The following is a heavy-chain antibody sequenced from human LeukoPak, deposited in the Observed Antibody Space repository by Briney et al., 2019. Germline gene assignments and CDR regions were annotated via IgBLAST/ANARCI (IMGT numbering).Heavy chain of an antibody. CDR1: GGSISSSSYY. D-gene: IGHD6-19*01. J-gene: IGHJ4*02. V-gene: IGHV4-39*07. CDR3: ASLTIAVAGPRFDY. CDR2: IYYTGNT. Sequence: PSETLSLTCTVSGGSISSSSYYWGWIRQPPGKGLEWIGGIYYTGNTNYNPSLKSRVTISLDTSKNQFSLKLSSVTAADTAVYYCASLTIAVAGPRFDYWGQGTLVTVSS.